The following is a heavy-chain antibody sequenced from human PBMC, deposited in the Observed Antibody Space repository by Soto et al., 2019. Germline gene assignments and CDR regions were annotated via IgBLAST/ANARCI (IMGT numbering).Heavy chain of an antibody. Sequence: EVQLLESGGGLVQPGGSLRLSCAASGFTFSSYAMSWVRQAPGKGLEWVSGISASGGNTYYADSVKGRLTISRDNSKTGVYMQMGSLGADDSGVYHGAKSAGERGYCGGDCYRFFGWLGPWGQGTLVTVSS. CDR3: AKSAGERGYCGGDCYRFFGWLGP. J-gene: IGHJ5*02. D-gene: IGHD2-21*02. CDR1: GFTFSSYA. CDR2: ISASGGNT. V-gene: IGHV3-23*01.